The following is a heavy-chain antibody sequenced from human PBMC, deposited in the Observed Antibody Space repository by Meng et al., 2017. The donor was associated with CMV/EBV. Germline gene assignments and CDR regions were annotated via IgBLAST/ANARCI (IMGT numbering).Heavy chain of an antibody. V-gene: IGHV1-69*05. J-gene: IGHJ4*02. Sequence: SVKVSCKASGGTFSSYAISWVRQAPGQGLEWMGGIIPIFGTASYAQKFQGRVTITTDESTSTAYMELSSLRSEDTAVYYCAVEGDRYFDYWGQGTLVTVSS. CDR1: GGTFSSYA. D-gene: IGHD5-24*01. CDR2: IIPIFGTA. CDR3: AVEGDRYFDY.